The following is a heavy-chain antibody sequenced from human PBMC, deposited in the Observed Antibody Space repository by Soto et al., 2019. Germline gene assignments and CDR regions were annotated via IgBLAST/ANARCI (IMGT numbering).Heavy chain of an antibody. CDR1: GASVRSGDYY. J-gene: IGHJ4*02. CDR2: IYNSGGS. D-gene: IGHD4-17*01. Sequence: KSSETLSLTCSVSGASVRSGDYYWSCIRQAPGKGLEWIGYIYNSGGSYYNPSLKGRLTISIDTSKNQFYLKLNSVTAADTAIYYCVGTGTTDDYWGRGTLVTVSS. CDR3: VGTGTTDDY. V-gene: IGHV4-30-4*01.